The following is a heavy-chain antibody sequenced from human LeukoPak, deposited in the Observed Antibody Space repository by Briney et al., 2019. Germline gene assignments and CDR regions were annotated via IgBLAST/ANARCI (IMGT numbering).Heavy chain of an antibody. CDR1: GYLFVAYF. D-gene: IGHD6-13*01. V-gene: IGHV1-2*06. CDR2: INPNGGDT. Sequence: ASVKVFWTASGYLFVAYFIQWVRQAPGQALEWMGRINPNGGDTNDTQKCQSRVTMTGDTSINTAYMELSSLRSDDTAMYYCARVGLTSSCSNFDYWGQGTLVTVSS. J-gene: IGHJ4*02. CDR3: ARVGLTSSCSNFDY.